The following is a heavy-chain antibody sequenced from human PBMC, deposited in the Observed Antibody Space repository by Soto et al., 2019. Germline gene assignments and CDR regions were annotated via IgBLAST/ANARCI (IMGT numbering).Heavy chain of an antibody. CDR1: GFTFDDYA. V-gene: IGHV3-9*01. J-gene: IGHJ4*02. CDR2: ISWNSGSI. D-gene: IGHD6-19*01. CDR3: AKDKGGQWLVLAY. Sequence: EVQLVESGGGLVQPGRSLRLSCAASGFTFDDYAMHWVRQAPGKGLEWVSGISWNSGSIGYADSVKGRFTISRDNAKNSLYLQMNSLRAEDTALYYCAKDKGGQWLVLAYWGQGTLVTVSS.